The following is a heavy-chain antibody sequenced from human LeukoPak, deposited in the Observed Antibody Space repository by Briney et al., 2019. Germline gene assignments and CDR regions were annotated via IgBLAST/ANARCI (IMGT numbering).Heavy chain of an antibody. Sequence: ASVKVSCKASGYTFTGYYMHWVRQAPGQGLEWMGWINPNSGGTNYAQKFQGRVTMTRDTSISTAYMELSRLRSDDTAVYYCAGGKVDTAMAKPGFDYWGQGTLVTVSS. CDR2: INPNSGGT. CDR3: AGGKVDTAMAKPGFDY. CDR1: GYTFTGYY. V-gene: IGHV1-2*02. D-gene: IGHD5-18*01. J-gene: IGHJ4*02.